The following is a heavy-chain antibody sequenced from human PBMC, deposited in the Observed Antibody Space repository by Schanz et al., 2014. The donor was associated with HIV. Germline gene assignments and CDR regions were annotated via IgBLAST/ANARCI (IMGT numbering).Heavy chain of an antibody. D-gene: IGHD6-6*01. J-gene: IGHJ5*02. Sequence: QVQLVQSGAEVKKTGSPVKVSCKAFGGTFTNYAISWVRQAPGQGLQWMGGIIPIFGTSNYAQKFQGRVTITADESTSTAYMELSSLRSEDTAVYFCARARAKIEGRPVGNWFDPWGQGTLVTVSS. CDR2: IIPIFGTS. CDR3: ARARAKIEGRPVGNWFDP. CDR1: GGTFTNYA. V-gene: IGHV1-69*01.